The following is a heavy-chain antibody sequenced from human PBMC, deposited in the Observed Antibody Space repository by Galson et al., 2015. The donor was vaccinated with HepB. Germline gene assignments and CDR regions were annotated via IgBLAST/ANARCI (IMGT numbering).Heavy chain of an antibody. CDR2: ITDSGAGT. D-gene: IGHD6-19*01. J-gene: IGHJ4*02. Sequence: SLRLSCAASKFTFSTYAMSWVRQAPGKGLEWVSGITDSGAGTYYADSVKGRFTISRDNSKSTLYLQMNSLRAEDTAVYYCAKDAFRTSGWYYFDYWGQGTLVTVSS. CDR3: AKDAFRTSGWYYFDY. CDR1: KFTFSTYA. V-gene: IGHV3-23*01.